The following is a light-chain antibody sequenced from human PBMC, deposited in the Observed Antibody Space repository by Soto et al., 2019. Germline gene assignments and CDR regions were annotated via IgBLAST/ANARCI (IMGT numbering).Light chain of an antibody. CDR3: QTWGTGIVV. V-gene: IGLV4-69*01. CDR2: LHSDGSH. J-gene: IGLJ3*02. CDR1: SGHSSYA. Sequence: QPVLTQSPPASASLGASVNLTCTLSSGHSSYAIAWHQVQPEKGPRYLMNLHSDGSHTKGDGIPDRFSGSSSGAERYLTISSLQSEDEAVYYCQTWGTGIVVFGGGTKLTVL.